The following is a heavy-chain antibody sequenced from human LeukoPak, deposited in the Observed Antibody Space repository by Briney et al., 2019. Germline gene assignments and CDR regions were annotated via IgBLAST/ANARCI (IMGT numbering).Heavy chain of an antibody. V-gene: IGHV4-39*01. CDR1: GGSISSSSYY. CDR3: ARSGPYYYYMDV. J-gene: IGHJ6*03. Sequence: SETLSLTCTVSGGSISSSSYYWGWIRQPPGKGLEWIGSIYYSGSTYYNPSLKSRVTISVDTSKNQFSLKPSSVTAADTAVYYCARSGPYYYYMDVWGKGTTVTVSS. CDR2: IYYSGST. D-gene: IGHD1-26*01.